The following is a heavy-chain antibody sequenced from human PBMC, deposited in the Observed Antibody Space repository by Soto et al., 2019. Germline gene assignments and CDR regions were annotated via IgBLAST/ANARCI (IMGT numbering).Heavy chain of an antibody. CDR2: ISYDGTNE. V-gene: IGHV3-30-3*01. D-gene: IGHD6-13*01. CDR3: ARGYTAAPRTSHFDY. J-gene: IGHJ4*02. CDR1: GFTFSSYA. Sequence: QVPLVESGGGVVQPGRSLRLSCAASGFTFSSYAMHWVRQAPGKGLEWVAVISYDGTNEFYADSVKGRFTISRDNSKNMLYLQMNSLRAEDTAVYYCARGYTAAPRTSHFDYWGQGTLVTVSS.